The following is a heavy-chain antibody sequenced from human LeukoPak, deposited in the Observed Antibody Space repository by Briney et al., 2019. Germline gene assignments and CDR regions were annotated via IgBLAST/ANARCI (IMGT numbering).Heavy chain of an antibody. CDR2: IATGGYTL. CDR3: ATSFFYGQH. Sequence: KPGGSLRLSCAASGFSFSDTYMSWIRQAPGKGLEWIAYIATGGYTLDYADSVRGRFTVSRDNAKNSLYLQMNSLRVEDTAVYYCATSFFYGQHWGQGTLVTVSS. J-gene: IGHJ1*01. D-gene: IGHD2/OR15-2a*01. V-gene: IGHV3-11*01. CDR1: GFSFSDTY.